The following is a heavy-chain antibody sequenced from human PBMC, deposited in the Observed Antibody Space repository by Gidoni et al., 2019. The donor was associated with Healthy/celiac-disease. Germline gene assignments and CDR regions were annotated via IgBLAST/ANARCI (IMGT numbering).Heavy chain of an antibody. CDR2: INSDGSST. CDR3: ARVRTYYYDSSGYLLDY. Sequence: EVQLVESGGGLVQPGWSLRLYCAASGFTFSSYWMHWVRQAPGKGLVWVSRINSDGSSTSYADSVKGRFTISRDNAKNTLYLQMNSLRAEDTAVYYCARVRTYYYDSSGYLLDYWGQGTLVTVSS. V-gene: IGHV3-74*01. D-gene: IGHD3-22*01. J-gene: IGHJ4*02. CDR1: GFTFSSYW.